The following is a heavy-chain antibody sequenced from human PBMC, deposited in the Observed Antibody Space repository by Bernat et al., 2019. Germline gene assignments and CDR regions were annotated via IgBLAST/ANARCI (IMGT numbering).Heavy chain of an antibody. J-gene: IGHJ6*02. Sequence: QLQLQESGPGLVKPSETLSLTCTVSGGTISGYYWNWIRQFPGKGLEWIGYIYYSGTTIYNPSLESRVTILKDTSKNQFSLKLSSVTAADTAVYYCARDPGWFGELGRYYGMDVWGQGTTVTVSS. CDR3: ARDPGWFGELGRYYGMDV. D-gene: IGHD3-10*01. CDR2: IYYSGTT. CDR1: GGTISGYY. V-gene: IGHV4-59*01.